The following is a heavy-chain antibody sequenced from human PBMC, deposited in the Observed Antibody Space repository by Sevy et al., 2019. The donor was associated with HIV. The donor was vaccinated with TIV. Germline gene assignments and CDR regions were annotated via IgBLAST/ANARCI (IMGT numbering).Heavy chain of an antibody. D-gene: IGHD1-26*01. CDR1: GGSVSTGGYY. J-gene: IGHJ4*02. CDR2: ISGSGYT. V-gene: IGHV4-61*02. CDR3: ARYIAGPGFDF. Sequence: SETLSLTCTVSGGSVSTGGYYWSWIRQSAGKGLEWIGRISGSGYTDYNPSLKSRVTISRDTSKSQFSLTLTSVTAADTAMYYCARYIAGPGFDFWGQGIQVTVSS.